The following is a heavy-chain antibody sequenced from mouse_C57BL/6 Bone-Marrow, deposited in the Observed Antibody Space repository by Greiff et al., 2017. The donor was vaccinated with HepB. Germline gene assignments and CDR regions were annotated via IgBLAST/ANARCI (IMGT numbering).Heavy chain of an antibody. D-gene: IGHD1-1*01. Sequence: QVQLQQPGAELVKPGASVKLSCKASGYTFTSYWMHWVKQRPGQGLEWIGMIHPNSGSTNYNEKFKSKATLTVDKSSSTAYMQLSSLTSEDSAVYYCARWGYGSRYYFDYWGQGTTLTVSS. CDR3: ARWGYGSRYYFDY. CDR2: IHPNSGST. V-gene: IGHV1-64*01. J-gene: IGHJ2*01. CDR1: GYTFTSYW.